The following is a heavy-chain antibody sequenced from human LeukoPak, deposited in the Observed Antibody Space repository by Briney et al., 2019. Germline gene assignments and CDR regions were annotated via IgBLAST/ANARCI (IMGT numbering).Heavy chain of an antibody. V-gene: IGHV1-8*01. CDR1: RYTFTSYD. CDR3: ARLSQTPDYYSNGGYYYLGY. Sequence: ASVRVSCKASRYTFTSYDINWVREAAGQRLEWMGWMNPNAGRTGFAQKFQGRLTMTRDASISTAYMELSSLRSDDTAVYYCARLSQTPDYYSNGGYYYLGYWGQGTPVTVSS. CDR2: MNPNAGRT. D-gene: IGHD3-22*01. J-gene: IGHJ4*02.